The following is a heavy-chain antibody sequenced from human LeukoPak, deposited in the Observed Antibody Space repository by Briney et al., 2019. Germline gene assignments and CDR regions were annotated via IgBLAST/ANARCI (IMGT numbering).Heavy chain of an antibody. V-gene: IGHV1-69*05. CDR2: IIPIFGTA. D-gene: IGHD4-17*01. Sequence: SVKVSCKASGYTFTGYYMHWVRQAPGQGLEWMGGIIPIFGTANYAQKFQGRVTITTDESTSTAYMELSSLRSEDTAVYYCARAVHDYGDYVEGFDYWGQGTLVTVSS. CDR1: GYTFTGYY. J-gene: IGHJ4*02. CDR3: ARAVHDYGDYVEGFDY.